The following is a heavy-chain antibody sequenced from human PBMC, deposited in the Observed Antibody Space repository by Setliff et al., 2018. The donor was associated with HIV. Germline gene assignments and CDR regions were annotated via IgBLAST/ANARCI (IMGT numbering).Heavy chain of an antibody. CDR1: GYTFTSYG. D-gene: IGHD3-3*01. Sequence: GASVKVSCKASGYTFTSYGISWVRQAPGQGLEWMGWISAYNGNTNYAQKLQGRVTMTTDTSTSTAYMELRSLRSDDTAVYYCARGYYNFWSGYYDSRFPNPIDAFDIWGQGTMVTVS. J-gene: IGHJ3*02. V-gene: IGHV1-18*01. CDR3: ARGYYNFWSGYYDSRFPNPIDAFDI. CDR2: ISAYNGNT.